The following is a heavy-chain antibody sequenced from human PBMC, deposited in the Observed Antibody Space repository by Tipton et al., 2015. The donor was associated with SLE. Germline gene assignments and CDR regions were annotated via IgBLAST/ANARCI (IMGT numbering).Heavy chain of an antibody. CDR2: ISTYNGNT. V-gene: IGHV1-18*01. D-gene: IGHD2-21*02. CDR1: GYTFSNYG. J-gene: IGHJ3*02. CDR3: AGGRMTRYGFDI. Sequence: QSGAEVKKAGASMKVSCKASGYTFSNYGISWVRQAPGQGLERMGWISTYNGNTNSAQKLQGRVTMTTDTSTSTAYMELRSLRSDDTAVYYCAGGRMTRYGFDIWGQGTMVTVSS.